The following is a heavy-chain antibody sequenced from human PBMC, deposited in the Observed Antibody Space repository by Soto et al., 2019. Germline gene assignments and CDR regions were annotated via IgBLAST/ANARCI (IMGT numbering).Heavy chain of an antibody. V-gene: IGHV4-59*01. CDR1: GGSISSYY. D-gene: IGHD6-13*01. CDR2: IYYSGST. CDR3: ARDVGHSSSWYHPVYDY. J-gene: IGHJ4*02. Sequence: SETLSLTCTVSGGSISSYYWSWIRQPPGKGLEWIGYIYYSGSTNYNPSLKSRVTISVDTSKNQFSLKLSSVTAADTAVYYCARDVGHSSSWYHPVYDYWGQGTLVTVSS.